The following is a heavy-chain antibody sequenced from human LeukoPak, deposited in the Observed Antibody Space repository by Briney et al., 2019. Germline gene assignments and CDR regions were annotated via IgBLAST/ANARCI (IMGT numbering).Heavy chain of an antibody. J-gene: IGHJ6*02. D-gene: IGHD6-6*01. V-gene: IGHV5-51*01. CDR1: GYSFSSNW. CDR3: ARRGSRSSGVYNGLDV. CDR2: IYPGDSET. Sequence: GESLKISCQGSGYSFSSNWIGWVRQMPGKGLEWMGFIYPGDSETRYSPSFQGQVTISADKSISTAYVQWTSLKASDTAVHYCARRGSRSSGVYNGLDVWGQGTTVTVSS.